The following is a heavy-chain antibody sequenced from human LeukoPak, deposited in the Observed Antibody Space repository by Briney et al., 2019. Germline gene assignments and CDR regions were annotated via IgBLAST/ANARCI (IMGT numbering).Heavy chain of an antibody. CDR2: INHSGST. V-gene: IGHV4-34*01. J-gene: IGHJ5*02. Sequence: SETLSLTCAVYGGSFSGYYWSWIRQPPGKGLEWIGEINHSGSTNYNPSLKSRVTISVDTSKNQFSLKLSSVTAADTAVYYCARHYDYVWGSYRYTVNWFDPWGQGTLVTVSS. CDR3: ARHYDYVWGSYRYTVNWFDP. D-gene: IGHD3-16*02. CDR1: GGSFSGYY.